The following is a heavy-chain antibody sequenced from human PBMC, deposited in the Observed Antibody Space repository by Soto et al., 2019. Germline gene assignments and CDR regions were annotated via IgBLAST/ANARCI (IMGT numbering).Heavy chain of an antibody. D-gene: IGHD3-9*01. CDR3: ARAPASDYDILTGYFRYNWFDP. Sequence: VKVSCKASGYTFTGYYMHWVRQAPGQGLEWMGWINPNSGGTNYAQKFQGWVTMTRDTSISTAYMELSRLRSDDTAVYYCARAPASDYDILTGYFRYNWFDPWGQGTLVTVSS. CDR1: GYTFTGYY. J-gene: IGHJ5*02. V-gene: IGHV1-2*04. CDR2: INPNSGGT.